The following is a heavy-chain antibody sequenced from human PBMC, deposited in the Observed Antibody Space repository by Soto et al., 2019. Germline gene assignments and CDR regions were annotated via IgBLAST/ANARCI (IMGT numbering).Heavy chain of an antibody. CDR1: GGSISSGGYS. CDR3: ARDHQYSENTWAFDI. V-gene: IGHV4-30-2*01. D-gene: IGHD3-9*01. J-gene: IGHJ3*02. CDR2: IYHSGST. Sequence: SETLSLTCAVSGGSISSGGYSGSWVRRPPGKGLEWIGYIYHSGSTYYNPSLKSRVTISVDRSKDQFSLKLSSVTAADTAVYYCARDHQYSENTWAFDIWGQGTVVTVSS.